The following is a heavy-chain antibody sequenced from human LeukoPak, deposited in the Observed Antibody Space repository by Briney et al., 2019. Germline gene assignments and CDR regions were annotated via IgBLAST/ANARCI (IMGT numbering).Heavy chain of an antibody. D-gene: IGHD6-6*01. Sequence: GGSLRLSCAACEFTFTSYELNWVRPAAGKGLAWVSYISSSGNTISYAGSVKGRFTISRDNAKNSLYLQVISLRAEDTAVYYCARGPSIAARYDAFDIWGQGTMVTVSS. CDR1: EFTFTSYE. V-gene: IGHV3-48*03. J-gene: IGHJ3*02. CDR3: ARGPSIAARYDAFDI. CDR2: ISSSGNTI.